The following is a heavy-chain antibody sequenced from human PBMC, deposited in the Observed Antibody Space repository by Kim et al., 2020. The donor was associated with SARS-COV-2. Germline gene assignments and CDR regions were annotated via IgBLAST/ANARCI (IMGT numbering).Heavy chain of an antibody. Sequence: GGSLRLSCAASGFTFSGYSMNWVRQAPGKGLEWVSCISSSSSTIYYADSVKGRFTISRDNAKNSLYLQMKSLRDEDTAVYYCARDLRYDFWSGYSRTMDDWGQGTTVTVSS. J-gene: IGHJ6*02. CDR1: GFTFSGYS. CDR2: ISSSSSTI. V-gene: IGHV3-48*02. CDR3: ARDLRYDFWSGYSRTMDD. D-gene: IGHD3-3*01.